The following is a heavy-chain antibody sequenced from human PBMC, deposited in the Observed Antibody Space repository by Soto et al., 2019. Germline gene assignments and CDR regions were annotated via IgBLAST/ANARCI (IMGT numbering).Heavy chain of an antibody. Sequence: THCVTSAVDDGKCVGHDWRCIRQPTGKGLEWIGEINHSGSTNYNPSLKSRVTISVDTSKNQFSLKLSSVTAADTAVYYCASGEYCSGGSCRRYNWFGTWGQGTLVTVSS. CDR2: INHSGST. CDR1: DGKCVGHD. CDR3: ASGEYCSGGSCRRYNWFGT. D-gene: IGHD2-15*01. J-gene: IGHJ5*02. V-gene: IGHV4-34*01.